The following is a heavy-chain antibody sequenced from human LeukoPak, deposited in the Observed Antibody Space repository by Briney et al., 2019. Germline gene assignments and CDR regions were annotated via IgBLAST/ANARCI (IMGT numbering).Heavy chain of an antibody. CDR3: ARDYCSTTTCLDY. CDR2: ISSSISYI. Sequence: GGSLRLSCAASGFTFSSYSMNWVRQAPGKGLEWVSSISSSISYIYYADSVKGRFTISRDNAKNTLYLQVNSLRAEDTAVYYCARDYCSTTTCLDYWGQGTLVTVSS. D-gene: IGHD2-2*01. CDR1: GFTFSSYS. J-gene: IGHJ4*02. V-gene: IGHV3-21*01.